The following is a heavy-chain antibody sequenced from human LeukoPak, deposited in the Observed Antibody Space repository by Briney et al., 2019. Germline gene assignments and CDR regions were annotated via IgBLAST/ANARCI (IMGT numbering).Heavy chain of an antibody. J-gene: IGHJ4*02. V-gene: IGHV3-23*01. D-gene: IGHD3-16*01. CDR1: GFTFSSYA. CDR2: ISGSGGST. CDR3: AKISSKGGRPLGGVY. Sequence: PGGSLRLSCAASGFTFSSYAMSWVRQAPGKGLEWVSAISGSGGSTYYADSVKGRFTISRDNSKNTLYLQMNSLRAEDTAVYYCAKISSKGGRPLGGVYWGQGTLVTVSS.